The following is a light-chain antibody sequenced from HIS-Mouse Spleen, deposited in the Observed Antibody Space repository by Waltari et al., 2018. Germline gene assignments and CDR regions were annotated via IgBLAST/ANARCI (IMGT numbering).Light chain of an antibody. CDR1: ALPQKY. CDR3: YSTDSSGNHRV. Sequence: SYELTQLPSVSVSPGQTARITCSGDALPQKYAYWYQQKSGQAPVLVIYEDSKRPSGIPERFSGSSSGTMATLTISGAQVEDEADYYCYSTDSSGNHRVFGGGTKLTVL. V-gene: IGLV3-10*01. J-gene: IGLJ2*01. CDR2: EDS.